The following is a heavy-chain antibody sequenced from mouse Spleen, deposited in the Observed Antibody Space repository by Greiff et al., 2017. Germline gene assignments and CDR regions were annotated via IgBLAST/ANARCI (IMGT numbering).Heavy chain of an antibody. Sequence: EVQGVESGGGLVKPGGSLKLSCAASGFTFSSYAMSWVRQTPEKRLEWVATISSGGSYTYYPDSVKGRFTISRDNAKNTLYLQMSSLGSEDTAMYYCARGGEGDYWGQGTTLTVSS. CDR2: ISSGGSYT. CDR3: ARGGEGDY. CDR1: GFTFSSYA. V-gene: IGHV5-9-3*01. J-gene: IGHJ2*01.